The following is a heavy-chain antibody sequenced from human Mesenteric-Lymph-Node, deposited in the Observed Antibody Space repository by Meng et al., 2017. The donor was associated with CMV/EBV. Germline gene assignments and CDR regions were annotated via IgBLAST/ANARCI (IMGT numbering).Heavy chain of an antibody. CDR1: GFTFSSYS. D-gene: IGHD2-15*01. Sequence: GESLKISCAASGFTFSSYSMNWVRQAPGKGLEWVSSISSSSSYIYYADSVKGRFTISRDNAKNSLYLQMNSLRAEDTAVYYCAKDFSNRWPHHYDYWGQGTLVTVSS. CDR2: ISSSSSYI. CDR3: AKDFSNRWPHHYDY. V-gene: IGHV3-21*01. J-gene: IGHJ4*02.